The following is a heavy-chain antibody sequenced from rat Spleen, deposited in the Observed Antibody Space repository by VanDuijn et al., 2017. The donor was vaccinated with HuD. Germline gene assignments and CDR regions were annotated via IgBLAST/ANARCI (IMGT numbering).Heavy chain of an antibody. J-gene: IGHJ1*01. CDR2: INGAGNT. D-gene: IGHD1-1*01. Sequence: EMQLQESGPGLVKPSQSLSLTCSVTVYSITSSYRWNWIRKFPGNKLEWMGYINGAGNTNYNPSLKSRISITRDTSKNQFFLQVNSVTTDDTATYYCARWDYYSPRWYFDFWGPGTMVTVSS. CDR3: ARWDYYSPRWYFDF. CDR1: VYSITSSYR. V-gene: IGHV3-3*01.